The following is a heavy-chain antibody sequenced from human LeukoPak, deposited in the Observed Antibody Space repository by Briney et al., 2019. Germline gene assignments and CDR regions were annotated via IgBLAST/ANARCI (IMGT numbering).Heavy chain of an antibody. V-gene: IGHV1-18*01. D-gene: IGHD2-21*02. J-gene: IGHJ5*02. CDR3: ARKGCTGDCYRFDP. Sequence: ASVKVSCKASGYTFNTYGISWVRQAPGQRPEWMGWINTDNSNTKYAQKFQGRVTMTTDTSTSTAYMELSSLRSDETAVYYCARKGCTGDCYRFDPWGQGTLVTVSS. CDR1: GYTFNTYG. CDR2: INTDNSNT.